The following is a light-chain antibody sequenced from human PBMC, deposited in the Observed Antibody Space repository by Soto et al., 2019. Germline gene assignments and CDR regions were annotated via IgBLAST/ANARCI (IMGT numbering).Light chain of an antibody. V-gene: IGKV3-20*01. J-gene: IGKJ1*01. CDR1: QSISSNY. CDR2: GAS. Sequence: EIVLTQSPGTLSMSPGERATLSCRASQSISSNYLAWYKQKPGQAPRLLIYGASSRATGIPARFSGSGSVTDFTLTISRLEAEDFAVYYCQQDGSSPRTFGQGTKVEFK. CDR3: QQDGSSPRT.